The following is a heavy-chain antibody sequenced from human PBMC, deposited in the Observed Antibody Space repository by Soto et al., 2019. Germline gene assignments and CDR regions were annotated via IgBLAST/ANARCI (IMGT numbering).Heavy chain of an antibody. V-gene: IGHV4-61*01. CDR1: GGSVSSGSYY. Sequence: SETLSLTCTVSGGSVSSGSYYWSWIRQPPGKGLEWIGYIYYSGSTNYNPSLKSRVTISVDTSKNQFSLKLSSVTAADTAVYYCARDHCSGGSCYSGWGQGTLVTVSS. CDR3: ARDHCSGGSCYSG. D-gene: IGHD2-15*01. CDR2: IYYSGST. J-gene: IGHJ4*02.